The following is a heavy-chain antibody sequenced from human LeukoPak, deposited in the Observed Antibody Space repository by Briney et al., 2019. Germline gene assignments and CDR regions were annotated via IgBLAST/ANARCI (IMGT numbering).Heavy chain of an antibody. D-gene: IGHD4-23*01. CDR2: ISGSGGST. CDR3: AKSGNYYYYYMDV. CDR1: GFSFSSYG. V-gene: IGHV3-23*01. Sequence: GGSLRLSCAASGFSFSSYGMSWVRQAPGKGLEWVSGISGSGGSTYYADSVKGRFTISRDNSKNTLYLQMNSLRAEDTAVYYCAKSGNYYYYYMDVWGKGTTVTISS. J-gene: IGHJ6*03.